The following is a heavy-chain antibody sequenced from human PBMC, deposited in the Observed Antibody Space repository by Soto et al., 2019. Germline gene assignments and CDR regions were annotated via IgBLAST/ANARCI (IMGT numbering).Heavy chain of an antibody. CDR2: IYYSGST. J-gene: IGHJ3*02. Sequence: SDTLSLTSTVSCGSISSFSYYWGWIRQPPVKGLEWIGSIYYSGSTYYNPSLKSRVTISVDTSKNQFSLKLSSVTAADTAVYYCARVGLYYYDSSGYYAFDIWGQGTMVT. CDR1: CGSISSFSYY. V-gene: IGHV4-39*07. CDR3: ARVGLYYYDSSGYYAFDI. D-gene: IGHD3-22*01.